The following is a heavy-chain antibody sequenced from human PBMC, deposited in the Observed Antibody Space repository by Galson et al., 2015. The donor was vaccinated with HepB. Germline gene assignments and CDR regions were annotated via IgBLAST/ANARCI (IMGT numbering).Heavy chain of an antibody. CDR2: ISPYNGNT. D-gene: IGHD2-15*01. CDR3: ARGALVGVVGGTQNNWLDP. Sequence: QSGAEVKKPGASVKVSCKASGYTFSTYSITWVRQAPGQGLEWMGWISPYNGNTNYTRKFQGRVTMTTDISTSTAYMEIRSLRSDDTAVYYCARGALVGVVGGTQNNWLDPWGHGTLVSVSS. J-gene: IGHJ5*02. CDR1: GYTFSTYS. V-gene: IGHV1-18*01.